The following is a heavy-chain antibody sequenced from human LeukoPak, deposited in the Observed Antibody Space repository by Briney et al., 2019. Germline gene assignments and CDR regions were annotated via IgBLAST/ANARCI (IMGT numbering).Heavy chain of an antibody. CDR2: IYSSGSNI. D-gene: IGHD5-24*01. CDR3: AREGGDGYNVGFDY. Sequence: GGSLRLPCAASGFTFSSYEMNWVRQAPGKGLEWVSYIYSSGSNIYYADSVKGRFTISRDNAKNSLYLQMNSLRAEDTAVYYCAREGGDGYNVGFDYWGQGTLVTVSS. J-gene: IGHJ4*02. CDR1: GFTFSSYE. V-gene: IGHV3-48*03.